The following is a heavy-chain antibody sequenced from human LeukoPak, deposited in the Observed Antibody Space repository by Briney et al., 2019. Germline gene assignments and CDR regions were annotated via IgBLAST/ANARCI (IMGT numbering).Heavy chain of an antibody. Sequence: SQTLSLTCAVSGGSISSGGYSWSWIRQPPGKGLEWIGYIYHSGSTYYNPSLKSRVTISVDRSKNQFSLKLSSVTAADTAVYYCARVLPTLGRSLASDWFDPWGQGTLVTVSS. D-gene: IGHD3-3*02. CDR1: GGSISSGGYS. CDR3: ARVLPTLGRSLASDWFDP. CDR2: IYHSGST. J-gene: IGHJ5*02. V-gene: IGHV4-30-2*01.